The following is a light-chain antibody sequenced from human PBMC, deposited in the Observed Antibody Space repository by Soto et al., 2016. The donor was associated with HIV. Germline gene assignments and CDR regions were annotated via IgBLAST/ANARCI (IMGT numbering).Light chain of an antibody. CDR2: GAS. Sequence: DIQLTQSPSSLSASVGDRVTITCRASHAIDNSLAWYQQKPGKAPNLLLSGASSMESGVPSRFSGSGSGTDYTLTISSLQPEDFATYYCQQYDNLPQTFGQGTKLXIK. CDR3: QQYDNLPQT. CDR1: HAIDNS. V-gene: IGKV1-NL1*01. J-gene: IGKJ2*01.